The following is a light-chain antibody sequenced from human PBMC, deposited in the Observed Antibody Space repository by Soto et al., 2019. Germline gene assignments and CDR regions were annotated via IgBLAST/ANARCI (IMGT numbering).Light chain of an antibody. CDR2: AAS. V-gene: IGKV1-39*01. J-gene: IGKJ4*01. Sequence: DIQMTQSPSSLSASVGDRVTITCRASQSISRNLNWYQQNPGKAPKLLIYAASSLRSGVPSRFGGSGSGTEFTLTITSLQPEDFATYYCQQNNEIPLTFGGGTKVDVK. CDR3: QQNNEIPLT. CDR1: QSISRN.